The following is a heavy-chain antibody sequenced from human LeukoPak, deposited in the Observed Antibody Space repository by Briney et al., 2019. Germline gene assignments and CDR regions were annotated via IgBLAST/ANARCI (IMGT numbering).Heavy chain of an antibody. V-gene: IGHV3-23*01. D-gene: IGHD1-1*01. CDR3: AKAPPYNKYFDY. CDR1: GVTFSNYA. J-gene: IGHJ4*02. Sequence: GGSLRLSCAASGVTFSNYAMSWVREAPGKGLEWVSTISNSGDATYYADSVTGRFTISRDKSKNTLSLQMTSLRAEDTAVYYCAKAPPYNKYFDYWGQGTLVTVSS. CDR2: ISNSGDAT.